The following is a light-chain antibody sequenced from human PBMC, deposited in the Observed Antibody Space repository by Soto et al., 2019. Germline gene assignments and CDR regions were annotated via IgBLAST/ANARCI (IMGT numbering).Light chain of an antibody. J-gene: IGKJ1*01. Sequence: EIVLTQSPVTLSLSPGERATLSCRASQSVSSYFAWYQQKPGQAPRLLIYDTSNRATGIPARFSGSGSGTDFTLTISSLEPEDFVVYYCQHRRNWPWTFGQGTRVEIK. CDR3: QHRRNWPWT. CDR2: DTS. V-gene: IGKV3-11*01. CDR1: QSVSSY.